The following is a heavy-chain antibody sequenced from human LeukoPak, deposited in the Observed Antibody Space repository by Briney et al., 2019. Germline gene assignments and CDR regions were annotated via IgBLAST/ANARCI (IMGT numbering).Heavy chain of an antibody. CDR3: ARDYRGTVTYYYYYYMDV. V-gene: IGHV3-48*01. J-gene: IGHJ6*03. CDR2: ISSSSITI. CDR1: GFTFSSYE. D-gene: IGHD4-17*01. Sequence: PGGSLRLSCAASGFTFSSYEMNWVRQAPGKGLEWISYISSSSITIYYADSVKGRFTISRDNAKNSLYLQMNSLRAEDTAVYYSARDYRGTVTYYYYYYMDVWGKGTTVTVSS.